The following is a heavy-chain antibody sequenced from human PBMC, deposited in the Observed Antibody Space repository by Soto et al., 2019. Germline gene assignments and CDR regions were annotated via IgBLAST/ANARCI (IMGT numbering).Heavy chain of an antibody. CDR2: INHSGST. Sequence: SETLSLTCAVYGGSFSGYYWSWIRQPPGKGLEWIGEINHSGSTNYNPSLKSRVTISVDTSKNQFSLKLSSVTAADTAVYYCAGFDYYDSSGYPRYLPPGFDPWGQGTLVTVSS. D-gene: IGHD3-22*01. CDR1: GGSFSGYY. J-gene: IGHJ5*02. V-gene: IGHV4-34*01. CDR3: AGFDYYDSSGYPRYLPPGFDP.